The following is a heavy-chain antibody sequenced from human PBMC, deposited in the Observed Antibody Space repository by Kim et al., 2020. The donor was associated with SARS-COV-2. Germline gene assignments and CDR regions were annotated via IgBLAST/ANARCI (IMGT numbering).Heavy chain of an antibody. CDR2: ISYDGSSK. CDR3: AKAVVRGVNYYYYGMDV. D-gene: IGHD3-10*01. CDR1: GFTFSTYG. J-gene: IGHJ6*01. V-gene: IGHV3-30*18. Sequence: GGSLRLSCAASGFTFSTYGMHWVRQAPGKGLEWVAVISYDGSSKYYGESVKGRFTISRDNPENTLYLQMNILRPEDTAVYYCAKAVVRGVNYYYYGMDV.